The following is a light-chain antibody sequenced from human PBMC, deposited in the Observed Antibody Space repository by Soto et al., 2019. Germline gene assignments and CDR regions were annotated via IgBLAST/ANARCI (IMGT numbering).Light chain of an antibody. CDR2: EVT. Sequence: QSVLTQPPSASGSPGQSVTISCTGTSTDVGGYNYVSWYQQHPGKAPKLMIYEVTKRPSGVPDRFSGSKSGNTASLTVSGLLPEDEADNYCASYAGSNKVFGTGTKLTVL. CDR3: ASYAGSNKV. J-gene: IGLJ1*01. CDR1: STDVGGYNY. V-gene: IGLV2-8*01.